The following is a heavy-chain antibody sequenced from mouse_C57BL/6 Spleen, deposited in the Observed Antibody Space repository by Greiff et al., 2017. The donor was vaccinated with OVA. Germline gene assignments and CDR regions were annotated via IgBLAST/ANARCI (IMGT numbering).Heavy chain of an antibody. V-gene: IGHV1-26*01. Sequence: VQLQQSGPELVKPGASVKISCKASGYTFTDYYMNWVKQSHGKSLEWIGDINPNNGGTSYNQKFKGKATLTVDKSSSTAYMELRSLTSEDSAVDYCAREGGSGGFAYWGQGTLVTVSA. D-gene: IGHD3-1*01. J-gene: IGHJ3*01. CDR2: INPNNGGT. CDR3: AREGGSGGFAY. CDR1: GYTFTDYY.